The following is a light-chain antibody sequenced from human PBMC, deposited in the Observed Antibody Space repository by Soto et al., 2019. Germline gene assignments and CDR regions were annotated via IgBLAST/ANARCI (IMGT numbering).Light chain of an antibody. V-gene: IGKV4-1*01. CDR2: WAS. CDR3: QQYYSTPRT. CDR1: XXVXYSSNNKNY. Sequence: KSXXXVXYSSNNKNYLAWYQQHPGQPPKLLIYWASTRESGVPDRFSGSGSGTDFTLTISSLQAEDVAVYYCQQYYSTPRTFGQGTRLEI. J-gene: IGKJ5*01.